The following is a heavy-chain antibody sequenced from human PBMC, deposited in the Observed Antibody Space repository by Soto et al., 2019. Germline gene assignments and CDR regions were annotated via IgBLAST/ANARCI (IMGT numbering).Heavy chain of an antibody. CDR3: AREAVVAGAGQFDY. CDR1: GGTFSSYA. Sequence: SVKVSCKASGGTFSSYAISWVRQAPGQGLEWMGWIIPIFGTANYAQKFKGRVTITADESTSTAYMELSSLRAEDTAVYYSAREAVVAGAGQFDYWGQGTMVTVSS. CDR2: IIPIFGTA. J-gene: IGHJ4*02. D-gene: IGHD6-19*01. V-gene: IGHV1-69*13.